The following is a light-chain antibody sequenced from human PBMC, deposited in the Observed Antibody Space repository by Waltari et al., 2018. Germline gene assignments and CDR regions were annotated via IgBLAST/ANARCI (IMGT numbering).Light chain of an antibody. CDR2: KAS. V-gene: IGKV1-5*03. CDR1: QTISSW. Sequence: DVQMTQSPSTVSASVGDRVTITWRASQTISSWLAWYQQKPGKAPMLLIYKASTLESGVPSRFSGSGSGTEFTLTISSLQPDDFATYYCQQYNTYPWTFGQGSKV. J-gene: IGKJ1*01. CDR3: QQYNTYPWT.